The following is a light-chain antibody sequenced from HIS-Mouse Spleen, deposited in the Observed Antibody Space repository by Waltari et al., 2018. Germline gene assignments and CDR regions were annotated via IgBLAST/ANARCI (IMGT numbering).Light chain of an antibody. J-gene: IGLJ2*01. CDR1: NIGTNT. CDR3: AAWDDSLNGVV. CDR2: SNN. V-gene: IGLV1-44*01. Sequence: VLTQPPSVSVAPGKTARITCGGNNIGTNTVNWYQQLPGTAPKLLIYSNNQRPSGVPDRFSGSKSGTSASLAISGLQSEDEADYYCAAWDDSLNGVVFGGGTKLTVL.